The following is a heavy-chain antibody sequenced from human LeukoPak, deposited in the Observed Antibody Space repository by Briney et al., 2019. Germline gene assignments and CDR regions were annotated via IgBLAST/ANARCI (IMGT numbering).Heavy chain of an antibody. Sequence: GGSLRLSCAASGFTVSSNEMSWVRQAPGKGLEWVSSISGGSTYYADSRKGRFTISRDNSKNTLYLQMNSLRAEDTAVYYCARGRGDLDFYYFDYWGQGTLVTVSS. D-gene: IGHD3-3*01. CDR1: GFTVSSNE. V-gene: IGHV3-38-3*01. J-gene: IGHJ4*02. CDR2: ISGGST. CDR3: ARGRGDLDFYYFDY.